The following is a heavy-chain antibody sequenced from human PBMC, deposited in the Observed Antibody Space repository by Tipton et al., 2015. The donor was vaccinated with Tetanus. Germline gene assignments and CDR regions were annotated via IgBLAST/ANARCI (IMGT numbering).Heavy chain of an antibody. J-gene: IGHJ4*02. D-gene: IGHD4-17*01. CDR2: ISNTGST. Sequence: LRLSCTVSGDSVSSSGYDWGSIRQSPGKGLELIGYISNTGSTSYNPSLQSRVSMSVDTSKNQFSLRLSSVTAADTAVYYCARDERYGDYAYWGQGALVTVSS. CDR3: ARDERYGDYAY. CDR1: GDSVSSSGYD. V-gene: IGHV4-61*08.